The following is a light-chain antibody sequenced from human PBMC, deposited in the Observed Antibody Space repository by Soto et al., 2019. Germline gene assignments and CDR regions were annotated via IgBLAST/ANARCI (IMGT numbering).Light chain of an antibody. Sequence: DIQMTQSPASLSASIGDRVIITCRASQSISNYLNWYQHKPGRAPKFLIYAASSLQSGVPSRFGGSGSGTDFTLTISSLQREDFGTYFCQQSFSSSWTFGQGTKVE. CDR2: AAS. CDR1: QSISNY. V-gene: IGKV1-39*01. CDR3: QQSFSSSWT. J-gene: IGKJ1*01.